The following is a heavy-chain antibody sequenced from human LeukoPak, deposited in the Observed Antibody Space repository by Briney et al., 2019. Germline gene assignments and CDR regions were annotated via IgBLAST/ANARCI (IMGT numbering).Heavy chain of an antibody. Sequence: GASVKGSCKASVGTFSSYAISWVRHAPGQGLEWRGRVIPILGIANYAQKFQGRVTITADKSTSTAYMERSSLRSEDTAVYYCARPEYDSSGPPDYWGQGTLVTVSS. V-gene: IGHV1-69*04. CDR2: VIPILGIA. D-gene: IGHD3-22*01. CDR3: ARPEYDSSGPPDY. J-gene: IGHJ4*02. CDR1: VGTFSSYA.